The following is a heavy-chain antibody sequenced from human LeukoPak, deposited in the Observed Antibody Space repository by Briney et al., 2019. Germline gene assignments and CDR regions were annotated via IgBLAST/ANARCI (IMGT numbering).Heavy chain of an antibody. D-gene: IGHD6-19*01. V-gene: IGHV4-34*01. Sequence: SETLSLTCAVYGGSFSGYYWSWIRQPPGKGLEWIGEINHSGSTNYNPSLKSRVTISVDKSKNQFSLKLSSVTAADTAVYYCARGATGWFRYFDLWGRGTLVTVSS. CDR1: GGSFSGYY. CDR2: INHSGST. CDR3: ARGATGWFRYFDL. J-gene: IGHJ2*01.